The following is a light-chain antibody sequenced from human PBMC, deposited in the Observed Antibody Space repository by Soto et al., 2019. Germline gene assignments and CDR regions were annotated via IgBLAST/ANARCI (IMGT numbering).Light chain of an antibody. CDR1: QSIGLA. V-gene: IGKV3-11*01. J-gene: IGKJ1*01. CDR2: DAS. Sequence: EIVLTQSPATLSLSPGERATLSCRASQSIGLAIAWYQHKPGQAPRLLIFDASQRATGIPARFRGSGSGTDFTLSISSLVPEDFAVYYCQQRTDRPPWTFGQGTKVESK. CDR3: QQRTDRPPWT.